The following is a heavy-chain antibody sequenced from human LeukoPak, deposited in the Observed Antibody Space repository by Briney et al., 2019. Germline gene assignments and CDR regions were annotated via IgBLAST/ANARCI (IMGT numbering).Heavy chain of an antibody. CDR2: IYYSGST. CDR3: ARLSGGAMVKTNGPFDY. V-gene: IGHV4-39*07. J-gene: IGHJ4*02. Sequence: SETLSLTCTVSGGSISSISYYWGWIRQPPGKGLEWIGSIYYSGSTSYNPSLESRATISVDTSKNQSSLKLSSVTAADTAVYYCARLSGGAMVKTNGPFDYWGQGTLVTVSS. CDR1: GGSISSISYY. D-gene: IGHD3-16*01.